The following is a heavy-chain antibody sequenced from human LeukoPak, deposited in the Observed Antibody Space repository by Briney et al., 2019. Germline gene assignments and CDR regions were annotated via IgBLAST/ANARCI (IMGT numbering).Heavy chain of an antibody. D-gene: IGHD3-22*01. CDR3: ARDPTYYYDSSGYYPEYYFDY. CDR1: EFTFSSYA. Sequence: GGSLRLSCAASEFTFSSYAMTWVRQAPGKGLEWVSYISSSGSTIYYADSVKGRFTISRDNAKNSLYLQMNSLRAEDTAVYYCARDPTYYYDSSGYYPEYYFDYWGQGTLVTVSS. J-gene: IGHJ4*02. CDR2: ISSSGSTI. V-gene: IGHV3-48*04.